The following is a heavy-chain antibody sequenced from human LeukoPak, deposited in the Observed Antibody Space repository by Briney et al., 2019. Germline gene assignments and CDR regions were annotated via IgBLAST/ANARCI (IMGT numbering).Heavy chain of an antibody. D-gene: IGHD3-9*01. J-gene: IGHJ6*02. CDR2: ISLEGSNK. Sequence: GFLRLFLASSGFTFRCYCLQRVRQASGQGPELVAVISLEGSNKYYTDSVKGRFTISRDNSKNTLYLQMNSLRAEDTAVYYCARDSRYFDWLPYYYYGMDVWGQGTTVTVSS. CDR3: ARDSRYFDWLPYYYYGMDV. CDR1: GFTFRCYC. V-gene: IGHV3-30*03.